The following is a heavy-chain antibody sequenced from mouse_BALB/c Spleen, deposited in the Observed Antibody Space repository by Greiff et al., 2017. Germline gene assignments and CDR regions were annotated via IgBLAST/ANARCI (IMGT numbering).Heavy chain of an antibody. Sequence: EVQLVESGGGLVKPGGSLKLSCAASGFAFSSYDMSWVRQTPEKRLEWVAYISSGGGSTYYPDTVKGRFTISRDNAKNTLYLQMSSLKSEDTAMYYCARHASYGNYVAWFAYWGQGTLVTVSA. D-gene: IGHD2-10*02. CDR2: ISSGGGST. CDR1: GFAFSSYD. CDR3: ARHASYGNYVAWFAY. V-gene: IGHV5-12-1*01. J-gene: IGHJ3*01.